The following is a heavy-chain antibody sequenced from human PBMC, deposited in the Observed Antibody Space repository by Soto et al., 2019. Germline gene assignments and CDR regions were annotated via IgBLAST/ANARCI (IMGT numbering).Heavy chain of an antibody. J-gene: IGHJ4*02. CDR2: IDSRGRTL. Sequence: GGSLRLSCVASGFTFSYYSMSWIRQAPGKGLEWLAFIDSRGRTLSYADSVRGRFTISRDNAENSVYLQMDSLRADDPAVYYCARQAARNYMDSWGQGNSVTVSS. CDR1: GFTFSYYS. CDR3: ARQAARNYMDS. D-gene: IGHD6-6*01. V-gene: IGHV3-11*01.